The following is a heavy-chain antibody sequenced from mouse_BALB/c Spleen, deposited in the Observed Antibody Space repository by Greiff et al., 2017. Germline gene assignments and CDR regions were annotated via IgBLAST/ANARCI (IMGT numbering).Heavy chain of an antibody. V-gene: IGHV1-9*01. CDR1: GYTFSSYW. CDR3: ARGLRRGDY. Sequence: QVQLKQSGAELMKPGASVKISCKATGYTFSSYWIEWVKQRPGHGLEWIGEILPGSGSTNYNEKFKGKATFTADTSSNTAYMQLSSLTSEDSAVYYCARGLRRGDYWGQGTSVTVSS. CDR2: ILPGSGST. J-gene: IGHJ4*01. D-gene: IGHD2-12*01.